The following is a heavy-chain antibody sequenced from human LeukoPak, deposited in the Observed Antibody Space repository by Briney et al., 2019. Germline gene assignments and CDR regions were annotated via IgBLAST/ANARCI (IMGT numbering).Heavy chain of an antibody. CDR3: AKENSGTYLYYFDY. D-gene: IGHD1-26*01. V-gene: IGHV3-23*01. CDR1: GFTFASFA. Sequence: GGSLRLSCAASGFTFASFAMSWVRQAPGKGLEWVSAISGGDGSTYYTDSVKGRFTISTDNSRNMLYLQMNSLRPEDTAVYYCAKENSGTYLYYFDYWGQGTLVTVSS. CDR2: ISGGDGST. J-gene: IGHJ4*02.